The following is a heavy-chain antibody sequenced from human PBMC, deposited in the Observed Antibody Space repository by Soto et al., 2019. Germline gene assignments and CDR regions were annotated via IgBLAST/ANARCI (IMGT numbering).Heavy chain of an antibody. CDR2: ISYDGSNK. CDR3: AKGLYYDSSGYPYYFDY. CDR1: GFTFSSYD. Sequence: QVQRVESGGGVVQPGRSLRLSCAASGFTFSSYDMHWVRQAPGKGLEWVAVISYDGSNKYYADSVKGRFTISRDNSKNTLYLQMNSLRAEDTAVYYCAKGLYYDSSGYPYYFDYWGQGTLVTVS. D-gene: IGHD3-22*01. V-gene: IGHV3-30*18. J-gene: IGHJ4*02.